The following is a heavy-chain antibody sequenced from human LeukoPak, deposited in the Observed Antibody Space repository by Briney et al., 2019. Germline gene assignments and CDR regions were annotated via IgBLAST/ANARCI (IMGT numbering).Heavy chain of an antibody. J-gene: IGHJ4*02. CDR1: TFSFSKYW. CDR3: ARDFSNTDYEEFLDY. Sequence: GGSLRLSCAASTFSFSKYWMTWVRQVPGKGREWVASINQDGEKTHYVDSVKGRFTISRDNPKNSLYLQMNSLTIEDTAVYYCARDFSNTDYEEFLDYWGRGALVTVSS. D-gene: IGHD4-17*01. CDR2: INQDGEKT. V-gene: IGHV3-7*04.